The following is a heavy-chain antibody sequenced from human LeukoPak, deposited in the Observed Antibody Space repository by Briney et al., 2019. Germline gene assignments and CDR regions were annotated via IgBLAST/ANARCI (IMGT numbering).Heavy chain of an antibody. J-gene: IGHJ4*02. CDR2: ISWNSGSI. Sequence: GGSLRLSCAASGFTFSSYSMNWVRQAPGKGLEWVSGISWNSGSIGYADSVKGRFTISRDNAKNSLYLQMNSLRAEDTAVYYCAKAPYYYDSSAYPIDYWGQGTLVTVSS. V-gene: IGHV3-48*04. CDR3: AKAPYYYDSSAYPIDY. D-gene: IGHD3-22*01. CDR1: GFTFSSYS.